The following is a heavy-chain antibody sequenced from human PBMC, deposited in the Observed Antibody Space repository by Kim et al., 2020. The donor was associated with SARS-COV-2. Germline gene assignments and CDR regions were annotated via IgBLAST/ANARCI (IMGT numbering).Heavy chain of an antibody. J-gene: IGHJ4*02. CDR2: WYN. D-gene: IGHD5-12*01. V-gene: IGHV6-1*01. CDR3: VATIGGVDY. Sequence: WYNDYAVSVKSRITISPDTSKNQFSLQLNSVTPEDTAVYYSVATIGGVDYWGQGTLVTVSS.